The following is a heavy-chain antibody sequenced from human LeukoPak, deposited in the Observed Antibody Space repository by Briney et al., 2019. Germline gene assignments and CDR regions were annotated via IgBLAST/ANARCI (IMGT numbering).Heavy chain of an antibody. V-gene: IGHV4-39*07. CDR1: GGSISSYY. CDR2: VYHSGST. D-gene: IGHD3-22*01. Sequence: ASETLSLTCTVSGGSISSYYWGWIRQPPGKGLEWIGSVYHSGSTHYSPSLKSRVTISVDTSKNQFSLKLSSVTAADTAVYYCARNDSSGYFDYWGQGTLVTVSS. J-gene: IGHJ4*02. CDR3: ARNDSSGYFDY.